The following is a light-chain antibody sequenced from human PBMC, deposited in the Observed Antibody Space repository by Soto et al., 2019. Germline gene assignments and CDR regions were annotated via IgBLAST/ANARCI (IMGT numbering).Light chain of an antibody. Sequence: DIQMTQSPSSVSASVGDRVSITCRASQHISNWLAWYQQKPGRAPKLLIYTGSSLQSGVPSRFSGTGSGTDFPLTISSLHAEVVATYYCQQDNSSPLTFGGGTKVEIK. V-gene: IGKV1-12*01. CDR3: QQDNSSPLT. CDR1: QHISNW. J-gene: IGKJ4*01. CDR2: TGS.